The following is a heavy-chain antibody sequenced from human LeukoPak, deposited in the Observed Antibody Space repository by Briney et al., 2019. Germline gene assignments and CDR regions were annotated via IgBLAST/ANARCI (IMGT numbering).Heavy chain of an antibody. CDR3: AKVRGLQYYDILTGYPVGAFDI. J-gene: IGHJ3*02. Sequence: GASVKVSCKASGGTFSSYAISWVRQAPGQGLEWMGGIIPIFGTANYAQKFQGRVTITTDESTSTAYMELSSLRSEDTAVYYCAKVRGLQYYDILTGYPVGAFDIWGQGTMVTVSS. CDR2: IIPIFGTA. V-gene: IGHV1-69*05. CDR1: GGTFSSYA. D-gene: IGHD3-9*01.